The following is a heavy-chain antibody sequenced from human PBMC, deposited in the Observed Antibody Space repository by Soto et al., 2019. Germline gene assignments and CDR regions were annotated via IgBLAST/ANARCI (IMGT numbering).Heavy chain of an antibody. CDR1: GFSLSTSGVG. Sequence: QITLKESGPTLVKPTQTLTLTCTFSGFSLSTSGVGVGWIRQPPGKALEWLALIYWDDDKRYSPSLNSRLTITKAASKNQLVLTLTNMDPVDTATYYCAHSRPPRLLDHWGQGTLVTVSS. CDR3: AHSRPPRLLDH. J-gene: IGHJ4*02. V-gene: IGHV2-5*02. CDR2: IYWDDDK. D-gene: IGHD6-6*01.